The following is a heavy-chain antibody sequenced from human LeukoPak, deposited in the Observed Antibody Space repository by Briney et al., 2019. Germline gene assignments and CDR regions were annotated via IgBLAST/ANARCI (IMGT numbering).Heavy chain of an antibody. CDR3: AKGGGGYCSSTSCYTATV. J-gene: IGHJ4*02. CDR2: IRYDGSNK. CDR1: GFTFSSYG. D-gene: IGHD2-2*02. V-gene: IGHV3-30*02. Sequence: PGGSLRLSCAASGFTFSSYGMHWVRQAPGKGLEWVAFIRYDGSNKYYADSVKGRFTISRDNSKNTLYLQMNSLRAEDTAVYYCAKGGGGYCSSTSCYTATVWGQGTLVTASS.